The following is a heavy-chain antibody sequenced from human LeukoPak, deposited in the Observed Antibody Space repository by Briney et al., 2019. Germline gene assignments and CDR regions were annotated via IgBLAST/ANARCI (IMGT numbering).Heavy chain of an antibody. J-gene: IGHJ4*02. Sequence: GGSLRLSCAASGFSFSSYGMHWVRQAPGKGLEWVAFIRSDGSYKYYADSVKGRFTFSRDNSKNTLYLQMNSLRADDTAVYYCAKGSGWYLDYWGQGTLVTVSS. CDR3: AKGSGWYLDY. CDR1: GFSFSSYG. CDR2: IRSDGSYK. V-gene: IGHV3-30*02. D-gene: IGHD6-19*01.